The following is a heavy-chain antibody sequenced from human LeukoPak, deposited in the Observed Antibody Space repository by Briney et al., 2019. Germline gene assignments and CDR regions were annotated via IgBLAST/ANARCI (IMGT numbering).Heavy chain of an antibody. CDR1: GFTFSSYA. V-gene: IGHV3-23*01. CDR2: ISASGGTI. J-gene: IGHJ6*03. Sequence: GGSLRLSCAASGFTFSSYAMSWVRQAPGKGLEWVSGISASGGTIYYADSVKGRFTISRDNSKNSLFLQMNSLRAEDTAVYYCAKQGRSWYYSYIDVWGKGTTVTVSS. CDR3: AKQGRSWYYSYIDV. D-gene: IGHD6-13*01.